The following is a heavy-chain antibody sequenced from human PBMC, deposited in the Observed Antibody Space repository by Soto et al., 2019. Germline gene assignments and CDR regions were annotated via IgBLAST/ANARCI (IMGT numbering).Heavy chain of an antibody. J-gene: IGHJ6*02. V-gene: IGHV5-10-1*01. CDR3: AKQTIAVVSYYYYGMDV. CDR2: IDPSDSYT. Sequence: LGESLKISCKGSGYSFTSYWISLVRQMPGKGLEWMGRIDPSDSYTNYSPSFQGRVTISADKSISTAYLQWSSLKASDTAMYYCAKQTIAVVSYYYYGMDVWGQGTTVTVSS. D-gene: IGHD3-22*01. CDR1: GYSFTSYW.